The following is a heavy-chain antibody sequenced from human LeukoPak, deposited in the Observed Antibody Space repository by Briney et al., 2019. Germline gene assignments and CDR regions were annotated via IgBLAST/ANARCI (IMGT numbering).Heavy chain of an antibody. V-gene: IGHV3-74*01. Sequence: GGSLRLSCAASGFTFSSYSMNWVRQAPGKGLVWVSRINSDGSTRSYADSVKGRFTISRDNAKNMMYLLMNILRGEDTAVYYCARDRGSTEFDYWGQGTLVTVSS. D-gene: IGHD1-26*01. CDR3: ARDRGSTEFDY. CDR2: INSDGSTR. J-gene: IGHJ4*02. CDR1: GFTFSSYS.